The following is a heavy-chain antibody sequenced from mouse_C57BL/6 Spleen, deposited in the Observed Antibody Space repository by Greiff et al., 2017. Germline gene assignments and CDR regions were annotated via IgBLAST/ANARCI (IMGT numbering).Heavy chain of an antibody. CDR1: GYAFTNYL. CDR2: INPGSGGT. Sequence: VKVVESGAELVRPGTSVKVSCKASGYAFTNYLIEWVKQRPGQGLEWIGVINPGSGGTNYNEKFKGKATLTADKSSSTAYMQLSSLTSEDSAVYFCARWETGYAMDYWGQGTSVTVSS. J-gene: IGHJ4*01. D-gene: IGHD4-1*01. V-gene: IGHV1-54*01. CDR3: ARWETGYAMDY.